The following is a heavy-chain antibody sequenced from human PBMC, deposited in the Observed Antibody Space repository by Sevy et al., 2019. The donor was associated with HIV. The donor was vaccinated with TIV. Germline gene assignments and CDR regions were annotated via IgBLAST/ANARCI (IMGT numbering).Heavy chain of an antibody. J-gene: IGHJ4*02. D-gene: IGHD2-8*01. CDR2: LSFGCGQI. Sequence: GGSLRLSCVASGFTFKKYSMSWVRQAPGKGLERVSTLSFGCGQINYADSVKGRFTISRDDSKNTLYLQMNSLRAEDTAVYYCAREGCTRPHDFWGQGTLVTVSS. CDR1: GFTFKKYS. CDR3: AREGCTRPHDF. V-gene: IGHV3-23*01.